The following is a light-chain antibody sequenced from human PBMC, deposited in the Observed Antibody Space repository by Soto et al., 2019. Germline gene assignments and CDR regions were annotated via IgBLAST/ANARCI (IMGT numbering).Light chain of an antibody. V-gene: IGLV2-14*03. CDR2: DIH. J-gene: IGLJ1*01. CDR1: SSDVGGYKY. CDR3: SSYTSSSTRV. Sequence: QSALTQPASVSGSPGQSITLSCTGTSSDVGGYKYVSWYQQHPGKAPKLMIYDIHNRPSGVSNRFSGSKAGNTASLTISGLQAEDDADYYCSSYTSSSTRVFGTGTKLTVL.